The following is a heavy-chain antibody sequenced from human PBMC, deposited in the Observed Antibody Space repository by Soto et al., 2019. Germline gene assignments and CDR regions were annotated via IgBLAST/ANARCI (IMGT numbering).Heavy chain of an antibody. J-gene: IGHJ1*01. CDR2: ISYDGSNK. D-gene: IGHD2-21*02. Sequence: QVQLVESGGGVVQPGRSLSLSCAASGFTFSSYAMHWVRQAPGKGLEWVAVISYDGSNKYYADSVKGRFTISRDNSKNTMDRQMNSLRAEDTAVYYCATDIVVVTAIHEYFQHWGQGTLVTVSS. CDR1: GFTFSSYA. V-gene: IGHV3-30-3*01. CDR3: ATDIVVVTAIHEYFQH.